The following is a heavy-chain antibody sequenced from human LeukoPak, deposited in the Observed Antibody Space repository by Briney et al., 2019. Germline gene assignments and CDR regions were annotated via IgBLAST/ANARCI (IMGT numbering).Heavy chain of an antibody. D-gene: IGHD3-22*01. J-gene: IGHJ4*02. CDR3: AKDNGYYESSGGRGFDY. CDR2: ICWNSGSI. V-gene: IGHV3-9*03. Sequence: GGSLRLSCAASVFTFDVYAMHWVRQAPGKGLEWVSGICWNSGSIGYADSVKGRFTHSRDNAKNSLYLQMNSLRAEDMALYYCAKDNGYYESSGGRGFDYWGQGTLVTVSS. CDR1: VFTFDVYA.